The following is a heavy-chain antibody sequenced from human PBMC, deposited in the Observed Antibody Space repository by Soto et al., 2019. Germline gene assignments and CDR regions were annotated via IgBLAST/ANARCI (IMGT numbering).Heavy chain of an antibody. CDR1: GFTFNKYS. J-gene: IGHJ4*02. CDR2: ITSKTGDQ. V-gene: IGHV3-21*06. D-gene: IGHD3-22*01. Sequence: GGSLRLSCAASGFTFNKYSMNWVRQAPGKGLEWVSSITSKTGDQYYADSVKGRFIISRDNTKNSLSLQVTSLRNEDTAVYYCARDLMPNDRGLGDLAYWGQGTLVTVSS. CDR3: ARDLMPNDRGLGDLAY.